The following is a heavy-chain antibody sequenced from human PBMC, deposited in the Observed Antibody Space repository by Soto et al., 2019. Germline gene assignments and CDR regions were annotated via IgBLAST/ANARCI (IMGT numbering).Heavy chain of an antibody. CDR2: ISAYNGNT. CDR3: ASQGYYYDISAYSPDAFDI. D-gene: IGHD3-22*01. CDR1: GYTFTSYG. Sequence: ASVKVSFKASGYTFTSYGISWVRQAPGQGLEWMGWISAYNGNTNYAQKIQGRVTMTTDTSTSTAYMEMRSMRSDDTAVYYCASQGYYYDISAYSPDAFDIWGQGTMVTVSS. J-gene: IGHJ3*02. V-gene: IGHV1-18*01.